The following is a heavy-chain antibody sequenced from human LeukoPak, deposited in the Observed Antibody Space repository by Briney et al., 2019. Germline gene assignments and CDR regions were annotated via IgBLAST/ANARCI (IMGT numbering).Heavy chain of an antibody. Sequence: GGSLRLSCAASGFTFSNYAMHWVRQAPGKGLEYVSAISSNGVSTYYGDSVKGRFTISRGNSKNMLNLQMGSLRVEDMGVYYCARGRGYSYGTPGDDFWGQGTLVTVSS. V-gene: IGHV3-64*02. D-gene: IGHD5-18*01. CDR2: ISSNGVST. CDR1: GFTFSNYA. J-gene: IGHJ4*02. CDR3: ARGRGYSYGTPGDDF.